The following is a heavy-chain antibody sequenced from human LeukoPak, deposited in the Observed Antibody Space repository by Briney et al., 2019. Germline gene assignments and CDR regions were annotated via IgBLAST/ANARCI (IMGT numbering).Heavy chain of an antibody. Sequence: PSETLSLTCTVSGGSISSYYWSWIRQPPGKGLEWIGYIYYSGSTNYNPSLKSRVTISVDTSKNQFSLKLSSVTAADTAVYYRARTIFGVVINYYYYYMDVWGKGTTVTVSS. CDR3: ARTIFGVVINYYYYYMDV. D-gene: IGHD3-3*01. CDR1: GGSISSYY. J-gene: IGHJ6*03. V-gene: IGHV4-59*01. CDR2: IYYSGST.